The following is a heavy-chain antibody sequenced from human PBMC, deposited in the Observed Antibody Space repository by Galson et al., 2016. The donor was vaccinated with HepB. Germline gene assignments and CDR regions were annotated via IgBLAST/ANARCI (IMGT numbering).Heavy chain of an antibody. V-gene: IGHV3-30*18. CDR2: ISYDGSNN. CDR1: RFTFSSYG. D-gene: IGHD6-13*01. CDR3: AKSGIAAALDY. J-gene: IGHJ4*02. Sequence: SLRLSCAASRFTFSSYGMHWVRQAPGKGLEGVAVISYDGSNNYYADSVKGRFTIPRDNSKNTLYLQMNSLRAEDTAGYYCAKSGIAAALDYWGQGTLVTVSS.